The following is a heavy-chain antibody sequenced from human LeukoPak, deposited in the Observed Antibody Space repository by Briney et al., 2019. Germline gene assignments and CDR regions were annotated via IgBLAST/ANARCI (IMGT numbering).Heavy chain of an antibody. Sequence: SETLSLTCTVSVGSISGHYLNCIRRRPGQGLEGSGHISSTWTTNSNPSLKSRVTITVDTSQNQFSLKLGSVTAADTAVYYCARARGGYYYFYYCGQGNLVTVSS. V-gene: IGHV4-59*11. J-gene: IGHJ4*02. D-gene: IGHD5-12*01. CDR3: ARARGGYYYFYY. CDR2: ISSTWTT. CDR1: VGSISGHY.